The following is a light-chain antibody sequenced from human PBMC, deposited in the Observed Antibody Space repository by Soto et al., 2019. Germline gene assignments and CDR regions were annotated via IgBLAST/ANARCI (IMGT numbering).Light chain of an antibody. CDR2: AAS. CDR1: QSISSY. Sequence: DIQMTQSPSSLSASVGDRVTITCRASQSISSYLNWYQQKPGKAPKLLIYAASSLQSGVPSRFSRSGSGPDFTLTISSLQPEDFPTYYCQQSYSTWPFGQGTKVEIK. CDR3: QQSYSTWP. J-gene: IGKJ1*01. V-gene: IGKV1-39*01.